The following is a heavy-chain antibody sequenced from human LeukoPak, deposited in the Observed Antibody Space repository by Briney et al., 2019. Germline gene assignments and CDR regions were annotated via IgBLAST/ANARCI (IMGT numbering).Heavy chain of an antibody. CDR1: GFTFSNYA. V-gene: IGHV3-23*01. J-gene: IGHJ4*02. Sequence: GGSLRLSCAASGFTFSNYAMSWVRQAPGKGLEWVSVISGNGRSTYYADSVKGRFTISRDNSKNTLYLQMNSLRAEDTAVYFCASLVDTAMFDHWGQGTLVTASA. CDR2: ISGNGRST. CDR3: ASLVDTAMFDH. D-gene: IGHD5-18*01.